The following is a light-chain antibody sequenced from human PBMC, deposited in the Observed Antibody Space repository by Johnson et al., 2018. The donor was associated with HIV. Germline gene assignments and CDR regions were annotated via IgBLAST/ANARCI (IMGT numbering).Light chain of an antibody. CDR3: GTWDSSLSALYV. CDR2: ENN. CDR1: SSNIGNNY. V-gene: IGLV1-51*02. J-gene: IGLJ1*01. Sequence: QSILTQPPSVSAALGQKVTISCSGSSSNIGNNYVSWYQQLPGTAPKLLIYENNKRPSGIPDRFSGSKSGTSATLDITGLQTGDEADYYCGTWDSSLSALYVFGTGTKVTVL.